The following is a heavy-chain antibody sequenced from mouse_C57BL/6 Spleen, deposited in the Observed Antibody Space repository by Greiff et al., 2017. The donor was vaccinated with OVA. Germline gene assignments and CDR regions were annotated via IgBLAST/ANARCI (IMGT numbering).Heavy chain of an antibody. CDR1: GYSITSGYY. D-gene: IGHD1-1*01. J-gene: IGHJ1*03. CDR3: ARGITTVGWYFDV. CDR2: ISYDGSN. V-gene: IGHV3-6*01. Sequence: EVKLEESGPGLVKPSQSLSLTCSVTGYSITSGYYWNWIRQFPGNKLEWMGYISYDGSNNYNPSLKNRISITRDTSKNQFFLKLNSVTTEDTATYYCARGITTVGWYFDVWGTGTTVTVSS.